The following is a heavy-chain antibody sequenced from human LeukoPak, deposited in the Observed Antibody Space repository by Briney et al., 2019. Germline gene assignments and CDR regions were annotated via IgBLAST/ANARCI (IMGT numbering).Heavy chain of an antibody. CDR3: ASQYCSSTSCSRDYFDY. J-gene: IGHJ4*02. V-gene: IGHV3-7*01. Sequence: GGSLRLSCAASGFILSSYWMAWVRQALGKGPEWVANIKEDGSEKNYVDSVKGRFTISRDNAKNSLYLQMNSLRAEDTAVYYCASQYCSSTSCSRDYFDYWGQGTLVTVSS. D-gene: IGHD2-2*01. CDR2: IKEDGSEK. CDR1: GFILSSYW.